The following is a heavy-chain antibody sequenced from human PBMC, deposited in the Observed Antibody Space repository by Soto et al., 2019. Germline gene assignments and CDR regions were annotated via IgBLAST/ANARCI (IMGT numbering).Heavy chain of an antibody. CDR1: GYSFTSYW. CDR3: ARHRWGPDSSSWDYYYYYGMDV. J-gene: IGHJ6*02. D-gene: IGHD6-13*01. Sequence: GESLKISCKGPGYSFTSYWISWVRQMPGKGLEWMGRIDPSDSYTNYSPSFQGHVTISADKSISTAYLQWSSLKASDTAMYYCARHRWGPDSSSWDYYYYYGMDVWGQGTTVTVSS. V-gene: IGHV5-10-1*01. CDR2: IDPSDSYT.